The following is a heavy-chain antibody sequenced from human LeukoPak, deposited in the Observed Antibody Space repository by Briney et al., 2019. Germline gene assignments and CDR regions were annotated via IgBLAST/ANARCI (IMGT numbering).Heavy chain of an antibody. V-gene: IGHV3-48*02. CDR2: ISSSSSTI. CDR3: ARDPPRIPNYGDWFDP. CDR1: GFTFSSYS. D-gene: IGHD4-17*01. J-gene: IGHJ5*02. Sequence: PGGSLRPSCAASGFTFSSYSMNWVRQAPGKGLEWVSYISSSSSTIYYADSVKGRFTISRDNAKNSLYLQMNSLRDEDTAVYYCARDPPRIPNYGDWFDPWGQGTLVTVSS.